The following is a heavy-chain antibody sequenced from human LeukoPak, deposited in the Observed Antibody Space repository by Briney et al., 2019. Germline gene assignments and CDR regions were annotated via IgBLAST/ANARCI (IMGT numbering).Heavy chain of an antibody. Sequence: SETLSLTCTVSGGSISSYYWSWIRQPPGKGLEWIGYIYYSGSTNYNPSLKSRVTISVDTSRNQFSLKLSSLTAADTAVYYCARRGFGELFSSLDFWGQGTLVTVSS. D-gene: IGHD3-10*01. CDR2: IYYSGST. V-gene: IGHV4-59*08. CDR1: GGSISSYY. J-gene: IGHJ4*02. CDR3: ARRGFGELFSSLDF.